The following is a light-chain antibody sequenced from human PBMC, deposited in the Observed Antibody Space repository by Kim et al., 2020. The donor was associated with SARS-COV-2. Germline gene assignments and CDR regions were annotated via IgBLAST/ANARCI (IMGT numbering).Light chain of an antibody. V-gene: IGKV3-11*01. CDR2: DAS. Sequence: LSPGERATLSCRASQSVGSYLAWYQQKPGQAPRLLIYDASNRATAIPDRFTGSGSGTDFTLTINSLEPEDCAVYFCQQRNDWPQTFGQGTKVDIK. CDR3: QQRNDWPQT. CDR1: QSVGSY. J-gene: IGKJ1*01.